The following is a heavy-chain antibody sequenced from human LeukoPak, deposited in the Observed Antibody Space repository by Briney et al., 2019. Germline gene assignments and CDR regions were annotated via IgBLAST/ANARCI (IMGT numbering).Heavy chain of an antibody. Sequence: ASVKVSCKGSGYIFTSYGIRWVRQAPGQGLEWMGWMNPNSGNTGYAQKFQGRVTITRNTSISTAYMELSSLRSEDTAVYYCARGAYYDILTGYYDGNWFDPWGQGTMVTVSS. CDR1: GYIFTSYG. CDR2: MNPNSGNT. V-gene: IGHV1-8*03. D-gene: IGHD3-9*01. J-gene: IGHJ5*02. CDR3: ARGAYYDILTGYYDGNWFDP.